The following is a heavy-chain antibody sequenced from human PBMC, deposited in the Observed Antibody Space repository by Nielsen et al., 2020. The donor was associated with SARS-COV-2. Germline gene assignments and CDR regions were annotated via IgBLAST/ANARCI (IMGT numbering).Heavy chain of an antibody. Sequence: LRFSCAISGDSVSSNSAAWNWIRQSPSRGLEWLGRTYYRSKWYNDYAVSVKSRITINPDTSKNQFSLQLNSVTPEDTAVYYCAREASSWPDDYYGMDVWGQGTTVTVSS. CDR2: TYYRSKWYN. CDR3: AREASSWPDDYYGMDV. D-gene: IGHD6-13*01. CDR1: GDSVSSNSAA. V-gene: IGHV6-1*01. J-gene: IGHJ6*02.